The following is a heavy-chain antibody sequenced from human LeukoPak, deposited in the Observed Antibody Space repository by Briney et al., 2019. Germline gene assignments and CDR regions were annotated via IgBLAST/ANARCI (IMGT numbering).Heavy chain of an antibody. CDR1: GFTFSSYA. V-gene: IGHV3-23*01. D-gene: IGHD3-10*01. J-gene: IGHJ1*01. CDR3: AKGSGSYYTEYFQH. Sequence: GGSLRLSCAASGFTFSSYAMSWVRQAPGKGLEGVSAISGSGGSTYYADSVKGQFTISRDNSKNTLYLQMNSLRAEDTAVYYCAKGSGSYYTEYFQHWGQGTLVTVSS. CDR2: ISGSGGST.